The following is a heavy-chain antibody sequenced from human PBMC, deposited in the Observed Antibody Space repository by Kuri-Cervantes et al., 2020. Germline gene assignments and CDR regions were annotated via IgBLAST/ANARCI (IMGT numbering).Heavy chain of an antibody. CDR3: ADDYVWGSYLQN. V-gene: IGHV4-39*07. CDR2: IYYSGST. D-gene: IGHD3-16*02. CDR1: GGSISSSSYY. J-gene: IGHJ1*01. Sequence: SETLSLTCTVSGGSISSSSYYWGWIRQPPGKGLEWIGSIYYSGSTNYNPSLKSRVTISVDTSKNQFSLKLSSVTAADTAVYYCADDYVWGSYLQNWGQGTLVTVSS.